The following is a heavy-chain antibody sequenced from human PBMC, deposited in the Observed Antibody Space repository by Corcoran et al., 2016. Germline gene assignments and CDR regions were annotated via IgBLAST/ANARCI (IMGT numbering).Heavy chain of an antibody. V-gene: IGHV5-51*01. J-gene: IGHJ6*02. CDR3: ARYRYSSSSYYCCGMDV. CDR2: IYPGDSDT. D-gene: IGHD6-6*01. Sequence: EVQLVQSGAEVKKPGESLKISCKVSGYSFTSYWIRWVRQLPGKGLEWMGIIYPGDSDTRYSPSFQGQVTISADKSISTAYLQWSSLKASDTAMYCCARYRYSSSSYYCCGMDVWGRGATVTVAS. CDR1: GYSFTSYW.